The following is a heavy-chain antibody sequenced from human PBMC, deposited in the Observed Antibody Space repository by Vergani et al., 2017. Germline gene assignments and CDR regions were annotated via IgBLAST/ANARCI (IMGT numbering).Heavy chain of an antibody. CDR2: INPNSGGT. CDR1: GYTFTGYY. J-gene: IGHJ5*02. V-gene: IGHV1-2*02. D-gene: IGHD2-2*01. Sequence: QVQLVQSGAEVKKPGASVKVSCKASGYTFTGYYMHWVRQAPGQGLEWMGWINPNSGGTNYAQKFQGRVTMTRDTSISTAYMELSRLRSDDTAVYYCARDIPVYCSSTSCLNWFDPWGQGTLVTVSS. CDR3: ARDIPVYCSSTSCLNWFDP.